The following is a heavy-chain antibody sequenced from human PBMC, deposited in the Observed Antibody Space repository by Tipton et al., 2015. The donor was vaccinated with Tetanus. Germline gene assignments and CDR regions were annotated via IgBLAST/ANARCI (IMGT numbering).Heavy chain of an antibody. J-gene: IGHJ5*02. D-gene: IGHD3-3*01. CDR2: INPGDSDT. CDR1: GYFFDTHW. CDR3: ARHFGEMLYAPFRFDP. V-gene: IGHV5-51*01. Sequence: QLVQSGAEMRKSGESLKISCKTSGYFFDTHWIAWVRQMPGKGLEWMGIINPGDSDTRYSPSFQGQVTMSVDRSTATAYLQWGSLKAWDTAIYYCARHFGEMLYAPFRFDPWGQGTLFTVSS.